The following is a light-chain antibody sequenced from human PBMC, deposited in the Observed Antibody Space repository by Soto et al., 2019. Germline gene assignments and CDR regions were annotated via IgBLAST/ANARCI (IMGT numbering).Light chain of an antibody. CDR2: EVS. V-gene: IGLV2-18*02. CDR1: SSDVGSYNR. Sequence: QSALTQPASVSGAPGEAGTISCTGTSSDVGSYNRVSWYQQPPGTAPKLMIYEVSNRPSGVPDRFSGSKSGNTASLTISGLQAEDEADYYCSSYTSSSTFVFGTGTKVTVL. J-gene: IGLJ1*01. CDR3: SSYTSSSTFV.